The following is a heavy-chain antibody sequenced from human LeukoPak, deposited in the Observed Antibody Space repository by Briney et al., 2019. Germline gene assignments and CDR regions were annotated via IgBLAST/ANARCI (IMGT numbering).Heavy chain of an antibody. D-gene: IGHD1-26*01. CDR2: IYSGGST. CDR3: ASEVGATVGAFDI. Sequence: GGSLRLSCAASGFTVSSNYMSRVRQAPGKGLEWVSVIYSGGSTYYADSVKGRFTISRDNSKNTLYLQMNSLRAEDTAVYYCASEVGATVGAFDIWGQGTMVTVSS. CDR1: GFTVSSNY. J-gene: IGHJ3*02. V-gene: IGHV3-53*01.